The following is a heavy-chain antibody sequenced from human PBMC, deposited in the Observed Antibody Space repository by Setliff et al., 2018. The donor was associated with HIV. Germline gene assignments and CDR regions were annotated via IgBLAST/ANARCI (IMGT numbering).Heavy chain of an antibody. J-gene: IGHJ4*02. D-gene: IGHD4-4*01. CDR3: ARNRRNPDY. CDR2: ISSSDVTT. V-gene: IGHV3-23*01. CDR1: GFTFSSYA. Sequence: GGSLRLSCVGSGFTFSSYAMSWVRQAPGKGLEWVSSISSSDVTTYYVDSVKGRFAISRDNSKNTLHLQMNSLRAEDTAVYYCARNRRNPDYWGQGTLVTVSS.